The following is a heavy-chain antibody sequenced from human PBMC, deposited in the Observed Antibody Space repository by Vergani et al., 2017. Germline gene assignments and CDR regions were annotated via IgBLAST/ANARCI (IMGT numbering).Heavy chain of an antibody. CDR2: VDPEDGET. Sequence: EVQLVQSGAEVKKPGATMKISCKVSGYTFTDHYMHWVKRAPGKGLEWMGLVDPEDGETIYAEKFKGRVTIAADTSTDTAHLEWSSLRSEDTAVYYCATPQTVTTGGMEVWGQGTKVIVSS. J-gene: IGHJ6*01. CDR3: ATPQTVTTGGMEV. D-gene: IGHD4-17*01. CDR1: GYTFTDHY. V-gene: IGHV1-69-2*01.